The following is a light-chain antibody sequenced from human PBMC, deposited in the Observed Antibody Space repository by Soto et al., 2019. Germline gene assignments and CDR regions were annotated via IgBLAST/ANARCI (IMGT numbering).Light chain of an antibody. V-gene: IGKV1-9*01. CDR1: QGIRNY. J-gene: IGKJ4*01. CDR2: LAS. Sequence: IQLTQSPSSLSASVGDRVTITCRASQGIRNYLAWYQQKPGKAPNLLIYLASTLQGGFPSRFSGSGSGTDFSLTISSLQPEDVANYYCQYLNSFPLAFGGGTKVELK. CDR3: QYLNSFPLA.